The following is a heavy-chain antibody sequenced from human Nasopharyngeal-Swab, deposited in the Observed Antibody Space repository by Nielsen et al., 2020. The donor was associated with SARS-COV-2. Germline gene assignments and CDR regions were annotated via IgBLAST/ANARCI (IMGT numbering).Heavy chain of an antibody. Sequence: SLKISCAASGFTFSSYGMHWVRQAPGKGLEWVAVIWYDGSNKFYADSVKGRFTISRDNSKNTLSLQMNSLRAEDTAVYYCAREAHYYDSSSLDYWGQGTLVTVSS. CDR2: IWYDGSNK. CDR3: AREAHYYDSSSLDY. D-gene: IGHD3-22*01. V-gene: IGHV3-33*01. CDR1: GFTFSSYG. J-gene: IGHJ4*02.